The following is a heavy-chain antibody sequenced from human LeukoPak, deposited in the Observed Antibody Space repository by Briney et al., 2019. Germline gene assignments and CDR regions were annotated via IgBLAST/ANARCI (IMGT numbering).Heavy chain of an antibody. CDR3: ARDGGGTANYYYGMDV. J-gene: IGHJ6*02. Sequence: GRSLRLSCAASGFTFSSYGMHWVRQAPGKGLEWEAVISYDGSNKYYADSVKGRFTISRDNSKNTLYLQMNSLRAEDTAVYYCARDGGGTANYYYGMDVWGQGTTVTVSS. D-gene: IGHD2-21*02. V-gene: IGHV3-30*03. CDR1: GFTFSSYG. CDR2: ISYDGSNK.